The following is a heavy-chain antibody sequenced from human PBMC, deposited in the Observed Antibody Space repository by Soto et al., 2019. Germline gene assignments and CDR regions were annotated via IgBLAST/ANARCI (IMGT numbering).Heavy chain of an antibody. CDR2: INRSGST. J-gene: IGHJ5*02. CDR1: GGSLSGYY. Sequence: QVQLQQWGAGLLKPSETLSLTCAVYGGSLSGYYWSWIRQPPGKGLEWIGEINRSGSTNYIPSLKSRVIISVAPSKNQFSLKLSSVTAADTAVYYCARGLLGGAATWGQGTLVTVSS. CDR3: ARGLLGGAAT. V-gene: IGHV4-34*01. D-gene: IGHD3-16*01.